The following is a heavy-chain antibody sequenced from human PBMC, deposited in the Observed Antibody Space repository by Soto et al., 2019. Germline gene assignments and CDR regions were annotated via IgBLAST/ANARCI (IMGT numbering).Heavy chain of an antibody. CDR2: ISSNGVGT. CDR1: GFTLSGYA. Sequence: EVQLAESGGGLAQTGGSLRLSCAASGFTLSGYAMDWVRQAPGKGLEYVSGISSNGVGTYYANSVQGRFTISRDNSKNTVYLQMGSLRPEYMAVYYCARRARPDFYYMDVWGKGTTVTVSS. CDR3: ARRARPDFYYMDV. J-gene: IGHJ6*03. D-gene: IGHD6-6*01. V-gene: IGHV3-64*01.